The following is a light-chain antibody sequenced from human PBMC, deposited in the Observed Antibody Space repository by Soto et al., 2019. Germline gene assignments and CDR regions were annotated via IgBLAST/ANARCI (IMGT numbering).Light chain of an antibody. J-gene: IGKJ1*01. Sequence: DIQMTQSPSTLSASIGDRVTITCRASQSVDTWLAWYQQKPGKAPKLLIYKASSLQTGVPSRFSGSGSGTEFTPTISRLSADYFATYYCQHYNDYSRMFGQGTKVEIK. V-gene: IGKV1-5*03. CDR3: QHYNDYSRM. CDR1: QSVDTW. CDR2: KAS.